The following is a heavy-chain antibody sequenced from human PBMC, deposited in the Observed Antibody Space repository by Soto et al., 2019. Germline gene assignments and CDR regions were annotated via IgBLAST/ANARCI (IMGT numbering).Heavy chain of an antibody. CDR2: IYPGDSDT. V-gene: IGHV5-51*01. Sequence: PGESLKISCKGSGYSFTSYWIDWVRQMPGKGLEWMGSIYPGDSDTRYSPSFRGQVTISADKSISTAHLQWSSLKASDTAIYYCARPTSGYPNDAFDIWGQGTMVTVSS. CDR3: ARPTSGYPNDAFDI. D-gene: IGHD3-22*01. J-gene: IGHJ3*02. CDR1: GYSFTSYW.